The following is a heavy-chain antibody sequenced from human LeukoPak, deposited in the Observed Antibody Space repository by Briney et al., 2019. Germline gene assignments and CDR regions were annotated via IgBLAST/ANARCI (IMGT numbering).Heavy chain of an antibody. Sequence: PSETLSLTWTVSGGSMHSSSYYSGWIRQPPGKGLEWIGSIYYSGSTYYNPSLKSRVTISVDTSKNQFSLKLSSVTAADTAVFYCASDSSGSELSLYYWGQGTLVTVSS. J-gene: IGHJ4*02. CDR1: GGSMHSSSYY. CDR2: IYYSGST. CDR3: ASDSSGSELSLYY. V-gene: IGHV4-39*01. D-gene: IGHD6-25*01.